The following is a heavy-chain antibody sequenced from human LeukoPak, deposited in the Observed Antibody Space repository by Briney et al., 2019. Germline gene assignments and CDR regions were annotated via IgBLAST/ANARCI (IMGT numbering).Heavy chain of an antibody. D-gene: IGHD7-27*01. CDR3: ARGPDNWGYSPLDY. Sequence: KPSETLSLTCAVYGGSFSGYYWSWIRQPPGKGLEWIGEINHSGSTNYNPSLKSRVTISVDTSKNQFSLKLSFVTAADTAVYYCARGPDNWGYSPLDYWGQGTLVTVSS. CDR1: GGSFSGYY. J-gene: IGHJ4*02. V-gene: IGHV4-34*01. CDR2: INHSGST.